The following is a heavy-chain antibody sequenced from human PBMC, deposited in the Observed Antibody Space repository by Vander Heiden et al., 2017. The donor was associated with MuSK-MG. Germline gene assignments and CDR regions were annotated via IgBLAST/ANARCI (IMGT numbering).Heavy chain of an antibody. Sequence: EVQLVEAGGGLVQPGGSLRLSCPASGFPFTKYWMGWVRQSPGKGLEWVASIKIDGSEKFHVYSVKVRFTISRDNAKNSVFLQVNSLRAEDTSVYYCARVGNDGGWYSAEFDYWGQGTLVTVSS. J-gene: IGHJ4*02. V-gene: IGHV3-7*01. CDR3: ARVGNDGGWYSAEFDY. CDR2: IKIDGSEK. CDR1: GFPFTKYW. D-gene: IGHD6-19*01.